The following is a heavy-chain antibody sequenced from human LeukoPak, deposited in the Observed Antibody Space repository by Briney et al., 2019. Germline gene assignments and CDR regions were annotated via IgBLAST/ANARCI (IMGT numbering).Heavy chain of an antibody. Sequence: SETLSLTCTVSGGSISSSSYYWGWIRQPPGKGLEWIGSIYYSGSTYYNPSLKSRVTISVDTSKNQFSLKLSSVTAADTAVYYCARHLSLYGPLDYWGQGTLVTVSS. D-gene: IGHD3-10*01. J-gene: IGHJ4*02. CDR3: ARHLSLYGPLDY. V-gene: IGHV4-39*01. CDR1: GGSISSSSYY. CDR2: IYYSGST.